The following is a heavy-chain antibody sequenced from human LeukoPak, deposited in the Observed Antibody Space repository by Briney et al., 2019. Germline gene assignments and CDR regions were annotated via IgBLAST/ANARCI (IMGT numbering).Heavy chain of an antibody. CDR1: GFTFSTSD. D-gene: IGHD5-24*01. CDR2: KQYDGSRK. CDR3: ARQMATILDGILDY. J-gene: IGHJ4*02. Sequence: GGSLRLSCATSGFTFSTSDMHWVRQAPGKGLEWVSFKQYDGSRKNYVDSVKGRFTISRDNSKNTLYLQMNSPKTEDTALYYCARQMATILDGILDYWGQGTLVTVSS. V-gene: IGHV3-30*02.